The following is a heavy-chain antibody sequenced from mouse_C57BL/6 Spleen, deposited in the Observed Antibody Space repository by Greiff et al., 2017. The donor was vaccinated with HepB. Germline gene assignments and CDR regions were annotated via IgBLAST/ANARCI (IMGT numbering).Heavy chain of an antibody. V-gene: IGHV1-80*01. CDR3: ARAGGSSYESFYYAMDY. J-gene: IGHJ4*01. D-gene: IGHD1-1*01. CDR2: IYPGDGDT. Sequence: QVQLQQSGAELVKPGASVKISCKASGYAFSSYWMNWVKQRPGKGLEWIGQIYPGDGDTNYNGKFKGKATLTADKSSSTAYMQLSSLTSEDSAVYFCARAGGSSYESFYYAMDYWGQGTSVTVSS. CDR1: GYAFSSYW.